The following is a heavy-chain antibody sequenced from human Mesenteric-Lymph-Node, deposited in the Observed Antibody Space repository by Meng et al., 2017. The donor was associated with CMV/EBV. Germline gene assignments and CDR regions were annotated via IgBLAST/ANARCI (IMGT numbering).Heavy chain of an antibody. D-gene: IGHD2-2*01. CDR3: ARLGYQLLSDY. V-gene: IGHV4-59*08. J-gene: IGHJ4*02. CDR1: GGSISSYY. CDR2: IYYSGST. Sequence: SETLSLTCTVSGGSISSYYWSWIRQPPGKGLEWIGYIYYSGSTNYNPSLKSRVTISVDTSKNQFSLKLSSVTAADTAVYYCARLGYQLLSDYWGQGTLVTVSS.